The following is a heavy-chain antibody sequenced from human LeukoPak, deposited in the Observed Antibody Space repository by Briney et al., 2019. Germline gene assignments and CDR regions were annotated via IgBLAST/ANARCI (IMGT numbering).Heavy chain of an antibody. V-gene: IGHV4-59*01. Sequence: PSETLSLTCAVYGGSFSGYYWSWIRQPPGKGLEWIGYIYYSGSTHYNPSLKSRVTISVDTSKNQFSLKLSSVTAADTAVYYCARTEESGYSYRYFGYYYYMDVWGEGTTVTVSS. CDR1: GGSFSGYY. CDR3: ARTEESGYSYRYFGYYYYMDV. CDR2: IYYSGST. D-gene: IGHD5-18*01. J-gene: IGHJ6*03.